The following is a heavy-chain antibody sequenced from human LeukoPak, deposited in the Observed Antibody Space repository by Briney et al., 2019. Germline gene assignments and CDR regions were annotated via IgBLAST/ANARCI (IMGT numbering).Heavy chain of an antibody. J-gene: IGHJ4*02. CDR1: GGSFSGYY. CDR3: ARGRGKWGIVVVSYFDY. D-gene: IGHD3-22*01. CDR2: INHSGST. Sequence: SETLSLTCAVYGGSFSGYYWSWIRQPPGKGLEWIGEINHSGSTNYNPSLKSRVTISVDTSKNQFSPKLSFVTAADTAVYYCARGRGKWGIVVVSYFDYWGQGTLVTVSS. V-gene: IGHV4-34*01.